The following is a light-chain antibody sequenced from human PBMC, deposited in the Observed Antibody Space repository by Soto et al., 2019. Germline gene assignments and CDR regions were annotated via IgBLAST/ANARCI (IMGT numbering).Light chain of an antibody. J-gene: IGKJ4*01. CDR2: HAS. Sequence: PGESVTLSCRASQSVGRDYLAWFQHKPGQAPRLLVHHASTRATGVPDRFSGSGSGTDFTFTVSRLEPEDFAIYYCHQYASEPLTFGGGTKVEIK. CDR3: HQYASEPLT. V-gene: IGKV3-20*01. CDR1: QSVGRDY.